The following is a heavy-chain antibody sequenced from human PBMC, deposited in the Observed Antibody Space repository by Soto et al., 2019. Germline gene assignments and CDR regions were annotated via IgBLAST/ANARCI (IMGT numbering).Heavy chain of an antibody. CDR3: AKGFSTVWYHSPFAS. CDR1: GFTFSSYA. CDR2: LSGGGGST. V-gene: IGHV3-23*01. Sequence: PGWSMRLSCAASGFTFSSYAMSGARQAPGKGLEWVSSLSGGGGSTNYADSVKGRFTISRDNSKDTLYLQLNSLRAEDTAVYYCAKGFSTVWYHSPFASWGQGTLVTVSS. D-gene: IGHD6-19*01. J-gene: IGHJ4*02.